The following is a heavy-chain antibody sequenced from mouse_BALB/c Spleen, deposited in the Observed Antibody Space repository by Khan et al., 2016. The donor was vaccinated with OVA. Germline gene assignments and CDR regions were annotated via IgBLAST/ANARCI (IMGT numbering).Heavy chain of an antibody. V-gene: IGHV14-3*02. CDR2: IDPANGDT. Sequence: EVQLQQSGAELVKPGASVKLSCTASGFNIKDTYIHWVKERPEQGSEWIGRIDPANGDTKYDPKFQGKATITADTSSNTAYLQLSSLTSEDTAVYYCATLHGSPFTYWGQGTLVTVSA. J-gene: IGHJ3*01. CDR1: GFNIKDTY. D-gene: IGHD1-1*02. CDR3: ATLHGSPFTY.